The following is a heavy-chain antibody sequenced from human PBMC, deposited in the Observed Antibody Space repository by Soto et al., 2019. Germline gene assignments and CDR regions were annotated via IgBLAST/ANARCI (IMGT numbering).Heavy chain of an antibody. D-gene: IGHD6-13*01. V-gene: IGHV2-26*01. CDR2: IFSNYEK. J-gene: IGHJ5*02. CDR1: GFSLSNARMG. Sequence: QVTLKESGPVLVKPTETLTLTCTVSGFSLSNARMGVSWIRQPPGKALEWLAHIFSNYEKSYSTSLTSRLTISKDTFKSQVVLTMTNMDPVDTATYDCSRTVSSWPRPPLWFDPWCQGTLVTVSS. CDR3: SRTVSSWPRPPLWFDP.